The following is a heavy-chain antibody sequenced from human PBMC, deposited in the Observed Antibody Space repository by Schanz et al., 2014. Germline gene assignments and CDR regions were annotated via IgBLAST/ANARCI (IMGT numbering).Heavy chain of an antibody. Sequence: QGQLVQSGPEAKEPGASVKVSCEASRYTFNTYGLNWVRQAPGQGLEWMGWISAYTNNTNYAQKVQGRVTRTTDTSTGTAYMELRSLRSDDTAVYYCAGTYCSSTSCYTGYYYMDVWGKGTTVTVSS. CDR1: RYTFNTYG. CDR2: ISAYTNNT. V-gene: IGHV1-18*01. CDR3: AGTYCSSTSCYTGYYYMDV. D-gene: IGHD2-2*02. J-gene: IGHJ6*03.